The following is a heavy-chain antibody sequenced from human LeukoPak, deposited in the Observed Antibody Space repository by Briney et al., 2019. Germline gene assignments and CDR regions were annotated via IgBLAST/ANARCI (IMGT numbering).Heavy chain of an antibody. Sequence: SETLSLTCTVSGCSISSYYWSLIRQPPGKGLEWIGYFYSGSTSYNVSLKSRVTISVDTSKNQVSLKLSSVTAADTAVYYCARSDCTSGVCYSFDFWGQGTLVSVSS. V-gene: IGHV4-59*08. J-gene: IGHJ4*02. CDR1: GCSISSYY. CDR3: ARSDCTSGVCYSFDF. CDR2: FYSGST. D-gene: IGHD2-8*01.